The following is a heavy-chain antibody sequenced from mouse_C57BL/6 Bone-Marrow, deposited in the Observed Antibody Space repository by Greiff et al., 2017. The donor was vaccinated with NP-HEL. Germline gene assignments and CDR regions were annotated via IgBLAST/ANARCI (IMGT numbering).Heavy chain of an antibody. CDR1: GFNIKDDY. CDR2: IDPENGDT. CDR3: TPLWLWFAY. J-gene: IGHJ3*01. V-gene: IGHV14-4*01. Sequence: VQLQQSGAELVRPGASVKLSCTASGFNIKDDYMHWVKQRPEQGLEWIGWIDPENGDTEYASKFQGKATITADTSSNTAYLQLSSLTSEDTAVYYCTPLWLWFAYWGQGTLVTVSA.